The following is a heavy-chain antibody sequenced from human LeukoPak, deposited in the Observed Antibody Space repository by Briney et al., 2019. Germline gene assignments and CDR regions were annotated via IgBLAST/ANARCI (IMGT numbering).Heavy chain of an antibody. V-gene: IGHV4-4*09. J-gene: IGHJ4*02. CDR2: TYINGDT. CDR1: GFSITNMY. CDR3: ARTARVFDY. D-gene: IGHD5-18*01. Sequence: PSETLSLSCAVSGFSITNMYWSWIRQPPGKGLEVIGYTYINGDTNYNPSLKSRVSISLDTFKNQLSLKMTSVTAADTAVYYCARTARVFDYWGQGILVTVSS.